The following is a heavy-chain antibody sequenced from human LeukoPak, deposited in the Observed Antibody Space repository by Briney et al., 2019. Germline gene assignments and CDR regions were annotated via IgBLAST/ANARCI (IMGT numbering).Heavy chain of an antibody. D-gene: IGHD4-17*01. J-gene: IGHJ4*02. V-gene: IGHV4-31*03. CDR3: ARVDYGDYRFH. CDR1: GASISTGGYY. Sequence: SETLSLTCTFFGASISTGGYYWTWIRQHPGKGLEWIGYIYYSGSTYYNPSLKSRVTISVDTSKNQFSLKLSSVTAADTAVYYCARVDYGDYRFHWGQGTLVTVSS. CDR2: IYYSGST.